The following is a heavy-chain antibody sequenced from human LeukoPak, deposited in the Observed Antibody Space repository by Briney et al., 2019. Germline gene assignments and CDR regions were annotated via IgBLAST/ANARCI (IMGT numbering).Heavy chain of an antibody. Sequence: NASETLSLTCTVSGYSISSGYDWGWIRQPPGKGLEWIGYIYYSGSTNYNPSLKSRVTISVDTSKNQFSLKLSSVTAADTAVYYCARRPLMYMTVGGGAFDIWGQGTMVTVSS. J-gene: IGHJ3*02. D-gene: IGHD3-22*01. V-gene: IGHV4-38-2*02. CDR2: IYYSGST. CDR1: GYSISSGYD. CDR3: ARRPLMYMTVGGGAFDI.